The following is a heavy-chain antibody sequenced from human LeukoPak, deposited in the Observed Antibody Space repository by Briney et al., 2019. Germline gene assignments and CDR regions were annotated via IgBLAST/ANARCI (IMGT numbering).Heavy chain of an antibody. D-gene: IGHD3-16*02. CDR1: GFTFSNAW. CDR2: IKSKTDGGTT. Sequence: GGSLRLSCAASGFTFSNAWMSWVRQAPGKGLEWVGRIKSKTDGGTTDYAAPVKGRFTISRDDSKNTLYLRMNSLKTEDTAVYYCTTARIMITFGGVIVYYFDYWGQGTLVTVSS. CDR3: TTARIMITFGGVIVYYFDY. J-gene: IGHJ4*02. V-gene: IGHV3-15*01.